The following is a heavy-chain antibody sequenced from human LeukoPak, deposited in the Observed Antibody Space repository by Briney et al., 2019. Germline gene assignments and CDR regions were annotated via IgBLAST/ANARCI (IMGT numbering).Heavy chain of an antibody. Sequence: SETLSLTCAVYGGSFSDDYWSWIRQPPGKGLEWIGEIKPLGTTDYNPSLKSRVTISLDTPKNHFSLNLRSVTAADTAVYYCAKHAGGSSWYFWFDPWGQGTLVTVSS. J-gene: IGHJ5*02. CDR3: AKHAGGSSWYFWFDP. CDR2: IKPLGTT. CDR1: GGSFSDDY. D-gene: IGHD6-13*01. V-gene: IGHV4-34*01.